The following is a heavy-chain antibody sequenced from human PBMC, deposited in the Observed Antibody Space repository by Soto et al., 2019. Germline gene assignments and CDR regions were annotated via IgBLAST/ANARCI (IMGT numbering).Heavy chain of an antibody. J-gene: IGHJ6*04. Sequence: QVQLQESDTGLVKPSETLSLSCAVSGYSISSGYWWTWVRQPPGKGLEWIGEMYHSGSTNYNPSLKSRVTISVDKSKYQFSLRLSSVTAADTAVYYCARSGDYSMDVWGKGTTVTVSS. CDR1: GYSISSGYW. V-gene: IGHV4-4*02. D-gene: IGHD1-26*01. CDR3: ARSGDYSMDV. CDR2: MYHSGST.